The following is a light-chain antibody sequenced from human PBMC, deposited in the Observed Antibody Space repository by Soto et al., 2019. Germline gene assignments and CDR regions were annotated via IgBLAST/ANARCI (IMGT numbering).Light chain of an antibody. Sequence: QLALTQSPSASASLGASVKITCTLSSGHSSYAIAWHQQQPEKGPRYLMKLNSDGSHSKGDVIPDRFSGSSSGAERYLTISSLQSEDEADYYCRTWGTGIPVVFGGGTKLTVL. J-gene: IGLJ2*01. V-gene: IGLV4-69*01. CDR3: RTWGTGIPVV. CDR2: LNSDGSH. CDR1: SGHSSYA.